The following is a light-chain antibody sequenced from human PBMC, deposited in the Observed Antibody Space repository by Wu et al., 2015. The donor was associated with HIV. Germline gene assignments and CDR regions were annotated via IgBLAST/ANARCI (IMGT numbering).Light chain of an antibody. V-gene: IGKV3-11*01. CDR3: QQRSNWRLT. CDR2: DAS. J-gene: IGKJ4*01. CDR1: HSISSY. Sequence: EIVLTQSPGTLSLSPGDRATLSCRASHSISSYLAWYQQRPGQAPRLLIYDASNRATGVPARFSGSGSGTDFTLTINSLEPEDFAVYYCQQRSNWRLTFGGGTKVEIK.